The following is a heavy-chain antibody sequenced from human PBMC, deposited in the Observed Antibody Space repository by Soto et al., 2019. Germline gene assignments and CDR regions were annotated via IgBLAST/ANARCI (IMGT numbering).Heavy chain of an antibody. J-gene: IGHJ6*02. V-gene: IGHV1-8*01. CDR1: GYTFTSYD. CDR3: ARARTIFWSGYKGPSREYYYYGMDV. D-gene: IGHD3-3*01. CDR2: MNPNSGNT. Sequence: GASVKVSCKASGYTFTSYDINWVRQATGQGLEWMGWMNPNSGNTGYAQKFQGRVTMTRNTSISTAYMELSSLRSEDTAVYYCARARTIFWSGYKGPSREYYYYGMDVWGQGTTVTVSS.